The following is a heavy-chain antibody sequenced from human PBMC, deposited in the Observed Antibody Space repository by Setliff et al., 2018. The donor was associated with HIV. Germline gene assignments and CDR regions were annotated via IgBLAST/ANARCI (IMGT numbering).Heavy chain of an antibody. CDR3: ARDAAGGSGTYYNYFDY. V-gene: IGHV3-30-3*01. J-gene: IGHJ4*02. CDR2: ISFDGDNQ. D-gene: IGHD3-10*01. Sequence: GGSLRLSCEASRFAFNTYALHWVRQAPGKGLEWVAVISFDGDNQYYADSVKGRFTISRDNSNNMLYLQMSSLRPEDTAVYYCARDAAGGSGTYYNYFDYWGQGTLVTVSS. CDR1: RFAFNTYA.